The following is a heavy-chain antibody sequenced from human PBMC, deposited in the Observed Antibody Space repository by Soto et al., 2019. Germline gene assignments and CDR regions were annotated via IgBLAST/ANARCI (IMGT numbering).Heavy chain of an antibody. Sequence: GASVKVSCKASGFTFTSSAVQWVRQARGQRLEWIGWIVVYSGNTNYAQKFQERVTITRDMSTSTAYMELSSLRSEDTAVYYCAADWEGDYDGMDVWGQGTTVTVSS. CDR1: GFTFTSSA. J-gene: IGHJ6*02. CDR3: AADWEGDYDGMDV. D-gene: IGHD1-26*01. CDR2: IVVYSGNT. V-gene: IGHV1-58*01.